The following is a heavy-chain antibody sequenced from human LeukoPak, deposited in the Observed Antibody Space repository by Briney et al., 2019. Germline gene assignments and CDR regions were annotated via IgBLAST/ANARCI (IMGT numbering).Heavy chain of an antibody. Sequence: QSGGSLRLSCAASGFTFSSYAMSWVRQAPGKGLEWVSAISGSGGSTYYADSVKGRFTISRDNSKNTLYLQMNSLRAEDTAVYYCAKDLSSSWPFHDAFDIWGQGTMVTVSS. CDR2: ISGSGGST. J-gene: IGHJ3*02. CDR3: AKDLSSSWPFHDAFDI. CDR1: GFTFSSYA. V-gene: IGHV3-23*01. D-gene: IGHD6-13*01.